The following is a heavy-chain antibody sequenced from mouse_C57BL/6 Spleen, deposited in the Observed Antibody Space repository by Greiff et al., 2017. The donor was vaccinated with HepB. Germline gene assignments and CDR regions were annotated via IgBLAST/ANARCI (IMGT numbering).Heavy chain of an antibody. D-gene: IGHD1-1*01. V-gene: IGHV5-6*01. CDR2: ISSGGSYT. CDR3: ARHGDYYGSIFDY. CDR1: GFTFSSYG. J-gene: IGHJ2*01. Sequence: EVKLQESGGDLVKPGGSLKLSCAASGFTFSSYGMSWVRQTPDKRLEWVATISSGGSYTYYPDSVKGRFTISRDNAKNTLYLQMSSLKSEETAMYYCARHGDYYGSIFDYWGQGTTLTVSS.